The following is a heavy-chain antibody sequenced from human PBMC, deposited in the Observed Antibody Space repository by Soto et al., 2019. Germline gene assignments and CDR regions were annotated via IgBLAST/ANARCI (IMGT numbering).Heavy chain of an antibody. J-gene: IGHJ4*02. CDR3: AKIGSSSSVSLPLVLLDY. CDR1: GFTFSSYA. CDR2: ISYDGSNK. D-gene: IGHD6-6*01. Sequence: QVQLVESGGGVVQPGRSLRLSCAASGFTFSSYAMHWVRQAPGKGLEWVAVISYDGSNKYYADSVKGRFTISRDNSKNTLYLQMNSLRAEDTAVYYCAKIGSSSSVSLPLVLLDYWGQGALVTVSS. V-gene: IGHV3-30-3*02.